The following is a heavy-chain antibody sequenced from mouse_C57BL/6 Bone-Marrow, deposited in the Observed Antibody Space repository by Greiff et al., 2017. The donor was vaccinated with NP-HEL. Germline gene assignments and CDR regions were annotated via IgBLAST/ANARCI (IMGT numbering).Heavy chain of an antibody. J-gene: IGHJ2*01. V-gene: IGHV12-3*01. Sequence: VQLVESGPGLVKPSQSLFLTCSITGFPITSGYYWIWIRQSPGKPLEWMGYITHSGETFYNPSLQSPISITRETSKNQFFLQLNSVTTEDTAMYYCAGDSSSYGDFDYWGQGTTLTVSS. CDR2: ITHSGET. CDR1: GFPITSGYY. D-gene: IGHD3-2*02. CDR3: AGDSSSYGDFDY.